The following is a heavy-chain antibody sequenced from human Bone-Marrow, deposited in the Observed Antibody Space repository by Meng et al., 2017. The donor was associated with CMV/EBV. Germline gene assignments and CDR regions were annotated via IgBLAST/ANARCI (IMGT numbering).Heavy chain of an antibody. CDR1: GFTFSRYW. CDR3: ARERGGVAVAGRGWFDP. CDR2: IKQDGGEK. V-gene: IGHV3-7*01. J-gene: IGHJ5*02. Sequence: SCAASGFTFSRYWMSWVRQAPGKGLEWVANIKQDGGEKYYVDSVKGRFTISRDNARNSLYLQMNSLRAGDTAVYYCARERGGVAVAGRGWFDPWGQGTLVTVSS. D-gene: IGHD6-19*01.